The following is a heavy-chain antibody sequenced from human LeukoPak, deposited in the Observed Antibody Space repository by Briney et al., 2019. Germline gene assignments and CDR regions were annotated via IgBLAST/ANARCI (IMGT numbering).Heavy chain of an antibody. CDR2: ISGSGGST. CDR1: GFTFSSYA. Sequence: GGSLRLSCAASGFTFSSYAMSWVRQAPGKGLEWVSAISGSGGSTYYADSVKGRFTISRDNSKNTLYLQMNSLRAEDTAVYYCAKARGEWELWRDAFDIWGQGTMVTVSS. CDR3: AKARGEWELWRDAFDI. J-gene: IGHJ3*02. D-gene: IGHD1-26*01. V-gene: IGHV3-23*01.